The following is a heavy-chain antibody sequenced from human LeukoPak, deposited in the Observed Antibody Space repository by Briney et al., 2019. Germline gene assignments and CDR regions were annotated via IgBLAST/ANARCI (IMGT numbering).Heavy chain of an antibody. J-gene: IGHJ4*02. CDR2: ISSSSSTI. D-gene: IGHD3-22*01. CDR3: ARTQKGYDSSGSHDY. CDR1: GFTFSSYS. Sequence: GGSLRLSCAASGFTFSSYSMNWVRQAPGKGLEWVSYISSSSSTIYYADSVKGRFTISRDNAGNSLYLQMNSLRAEDTAVYYCARTQKGYDSSGSHDYWGQGTLVTVSS. V-gene: IGHV3-48*01.